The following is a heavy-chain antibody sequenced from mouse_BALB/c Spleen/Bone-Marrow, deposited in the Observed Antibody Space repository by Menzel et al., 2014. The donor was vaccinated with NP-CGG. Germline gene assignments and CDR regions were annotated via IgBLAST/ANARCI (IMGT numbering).Heavy chain of an antibody. CDR3: TRMWAY. Sequence: QVQLQQSGAELVKPGASVKMSCKASGYTFTSYWMHWVKQRPGQGLEWIGTIDPSDSYTSYNQKFKGKATLTVDTSSSTAYIQLSSLTSEDSAVYYCTRMWAYWGQGTLVTVSA. J-gene: IGHJ3*01. V-gene: IGHV1S127*01. CDR2: IDPSDSYT. CDR1: GYTFTSYW.